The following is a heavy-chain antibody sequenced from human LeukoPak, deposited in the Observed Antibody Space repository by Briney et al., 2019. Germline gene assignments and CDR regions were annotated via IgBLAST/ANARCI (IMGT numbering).Heavy chain of an antibody. CDR2: ISYDGSNK. D-gene: IGHD5-18*01. Sequence: PGTSLRLSCADSGLTFRSSAMHWVRQAPGKGLEWVAVISYDGSNKYYADSVKGRFTISRDNSKNTLYLQMNSLRAEDTAVYFCASGKYRYGDNWFDPWGQGTLVTVSS. CDR1: GLTFRSSA. J-gene: IGHJ5*02. V-gene: IGHV3-30*04. CDR3: ASGKYRYGDNWFDP.